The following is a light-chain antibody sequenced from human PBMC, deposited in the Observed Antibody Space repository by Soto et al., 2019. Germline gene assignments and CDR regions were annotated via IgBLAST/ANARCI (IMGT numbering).Light chain of an antibody. Sequence: DIQMTQSPSSLSASVGDRVTITCRASQSISTYLNWYQQKAGLAPKLLIYAASSLQSGVPSRFSGSGSGTDFTLTISSLQPEDFAADYRQQTYSTPPRFGQGTKVDIK. CDR2: AAS. CDR3: QQTYSTPPR. J-gene: IGKJ1*01. V-gene: IGKV1-39*01. CDR1: QSISTY.